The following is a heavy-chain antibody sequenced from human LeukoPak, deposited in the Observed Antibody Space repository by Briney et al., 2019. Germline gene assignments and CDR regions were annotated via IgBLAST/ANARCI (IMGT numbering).Heavy chain of an antibody. V-gene: IGHV3-23*01. Sequence: TGGSLRLSCAASGFTFSTYALSWVRQAPGKGLEWVSAISPGGDRTYCADSVKGRFAISRDNSKNTLYLQMHSLRAEDTAVYYCAKSVTADPWGQGTLVTVSS. CDR1: GFTFSTYA. D-gene: IGHD2-21*02. J-gene: IGHJ5*02. CDR3: AKSVTADP. CDR2: ISPGGDRT.